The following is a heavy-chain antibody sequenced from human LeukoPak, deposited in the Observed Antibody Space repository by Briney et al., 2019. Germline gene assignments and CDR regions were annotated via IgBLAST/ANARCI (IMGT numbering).Heavy chain of an antibody. J-gene: IGHJ4*02. V-gene: IGHV4-39*01. CDR2: IYYSGST. CDR3: ARRFVQVGFDY. CDR1: GGSISSNSYY. D-gene: IGHD2-2*01. Sequence: SETLSLTCAVSGGSISSNSYYWGWIRQPPGKGLEWIGSIYYSGSTYYNPSLKSRVTISVDTSKNQFSLKLSSVTAADTAVYYCARRFVQVGFDYWGQGTLVTVSS.